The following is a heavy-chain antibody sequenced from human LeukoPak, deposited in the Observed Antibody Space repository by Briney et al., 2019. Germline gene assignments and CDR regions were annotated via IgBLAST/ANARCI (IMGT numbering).Heavy chain of an antibody. CDR1: GFPFSSYG. CDR2: AYGDGSSQ. D-gene: IGHD4-23*01. V-gene: IGHV3-33*01. CDR3: ATGGNFYYTH. J-gene: IGHJ1*01. Sequence: PGGSLRLSCAASGFPFSSYGMHWVRQAPGKGLEWVAVAYGDGSSQYYADSVKGRFSISKDISKNTLSLQMNSLRAEDTAVYSCATGGNFYYTHWGQGTLVTVSS.